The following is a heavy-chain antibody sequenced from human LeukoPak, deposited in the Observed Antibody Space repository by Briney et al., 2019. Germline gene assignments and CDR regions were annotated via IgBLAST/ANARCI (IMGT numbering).Heavy chain of an antibody. D-gene: IGHD1-26*01. CDR1: GYTFTDYY. CDR2: INAYNGNT. Sequence: ASVKVSCKASGYTFTDYYMHWVRQAPGQGFEWMGWINAYNGNTNYAQKLQGRVTMTTDTSTSTAYMELRGLRSDDTAVYYCARDLRYSGSYRLFDYWGQGTLVTVSS. J-gene: IGHJ4*02. CDR3: ARDLRYSGSYRLFDY. V-gene: IGHV1-18*04.